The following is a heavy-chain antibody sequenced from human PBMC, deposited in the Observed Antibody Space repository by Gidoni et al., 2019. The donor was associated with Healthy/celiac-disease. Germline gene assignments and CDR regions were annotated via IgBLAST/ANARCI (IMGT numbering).Heavy chain of an antibody. V-gene: IGHV3-13*04. J-gene: IGHJ3*02. CDR1: GFTFSSYD. CDR2: IGTAGDT. Sequence: EVQLVESGGGLVQPGGSLRLSCAAPGFTFSSYDMHWVRQATGKGLEWVSAIGTAGDTYYPGSVKGRFTISRENAKNSLYLQMNSLRAGDTAVYYCAREGDIGAFDIWGQGTMVTVSS. D-gene: IGHD2-15*01. CDR3: AREGDIGAFDI.